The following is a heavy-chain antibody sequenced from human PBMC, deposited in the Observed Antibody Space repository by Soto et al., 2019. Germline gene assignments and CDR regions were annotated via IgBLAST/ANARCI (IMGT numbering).Heavy chain of an antibody. Sequence: QLQLQESGPGLVKPSETLSLTCSVSGGSISTDSYNWDWIRQSPGKGLEWIGTIYYDGTPSYNPSLKSQVTISVDTSRKHFSLKVKSVSAADTAMYYWAIFFGNAFDVWGQGTMVKVSS. CDR3: AIFFGNAFDV. CDR2: IYYDGTP. CDR1: GGSISTDSYN. J-gene: IGHJ3*01. V-gene: IGHV4-39*02. D-gene: IGHD3-3*01.